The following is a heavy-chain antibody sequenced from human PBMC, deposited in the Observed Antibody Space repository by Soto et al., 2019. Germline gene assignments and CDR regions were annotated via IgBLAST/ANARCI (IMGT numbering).Heavy chain of an antibody. CDR2: ISSSGDST. J-gene: IGHJ3*02. CDR3: AHPRGYGVFDAVDI. Sequence: PGGSLRLSCAASGFIFSTYAMSWVRQAPGKGLEWVSAISSSGDSTYYVESVRGRFTISRDNSINTLYLQMSSLRNEDTAVYYCAHPRGYGVFDAVDIWGQGTMVTVSS. V-gene: IGHV3-23*01. CDR1: GFIFSTYA. D-gene: IGHD4-17*01.